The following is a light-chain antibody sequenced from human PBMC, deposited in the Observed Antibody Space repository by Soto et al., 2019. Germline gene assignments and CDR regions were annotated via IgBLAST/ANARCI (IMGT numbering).Light chain of an antibody. CDR3: QQYGSSLPLT. J-gene: IGKJ4*01. V-gene: IGKV3-20*01. CDR1: QSVSSSY. Sequence: EIVLTQSPGTLSLSPGERATLSCRASQSVSSSYLAWYQQKPGQAPRLLIYGASSRATGIPDRFSGSGSGTDLPLTISRLEHEDFAVYYCQQYGSSLPLTFGGGTKVEIK. CDR2: GAS.